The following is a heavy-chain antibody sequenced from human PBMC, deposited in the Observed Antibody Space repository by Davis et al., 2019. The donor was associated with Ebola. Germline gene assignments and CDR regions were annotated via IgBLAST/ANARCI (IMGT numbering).Heavy chain of an antibody. CDR2: ISSSSSYI. J-gene: IGHJ3*02. V-gene: IGHV3-21*01. D-gene: IGHD3-10*01. CDR1: GFTFSSYS. CDR3: ARVCTMVRGVTHGYAFDI. Sequence: GESLKISCAASGFTFSSYSMNWVRQAPGKGLEWVSSISSSSSYIYYADSVKGRFTISRDNAKNSLYLQMNSLRAEDTAVYYCARVCTMVRGVTHGYAFDIWGQGTMVTVSS.